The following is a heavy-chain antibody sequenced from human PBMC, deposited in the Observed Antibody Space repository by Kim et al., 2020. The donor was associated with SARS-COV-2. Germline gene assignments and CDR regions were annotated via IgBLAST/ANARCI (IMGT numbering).Heavy chain of an antibody. D-gene: IGHD3-10*01. V-gene: IGHV4-34*01. J-gene: IGHJ6*02. CDR2: INHSGST. CDR3: AGDDYYCSGAPNGMHV. CDR1: GGSFSGYY. Sequence: SETLSLTCAVYGGSFSGYYWSWIRQPPGKGLEWIGEINHSGSTNYNPSLKSRVTISVDTSKNQFSLKLSSVTGAGTAVYYCAGDDYYCSGAPNGMHVWRQDTAVTVS.